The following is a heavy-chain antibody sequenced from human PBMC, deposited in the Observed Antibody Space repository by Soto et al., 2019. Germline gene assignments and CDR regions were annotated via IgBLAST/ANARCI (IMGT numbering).Heavy chain of an antibody. CDR3: AREGGADDGDYQQGRGDYYYGMDV. D-gene: IGHD4-17*01. CDR1: GGSISSGGYY. V-gene: IGHV4-31*03. J-gene: IGHJ6*02. Sequence: QVQLQESGPGLVKPSQTLSLTCTVSGGSISSGGYYWSWIRQHPGKGLEWIGYIYYSGSTYYNPSPECRVTRAVDTSKHQSSLKLSSVTAAGTAVYYCAREGGADDGDYQQGRGDYYYGMDVWGQGTTVTVSS. CDR2: IYYSGST.